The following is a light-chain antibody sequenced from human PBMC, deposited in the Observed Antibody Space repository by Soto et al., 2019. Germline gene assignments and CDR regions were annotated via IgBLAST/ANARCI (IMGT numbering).Light chain of an antibody. CDR2: GAS. CDR3: QRYHTWPLA. Sequence: EILMTQSPATVSVSPGERATLSCRASQNVINSVAWYQQKPGQAPRLLIYGASSRATGTPARISGSGSGTEFTLTISSAQSEDFEVYYCQRYHTWPLAFGGGTKVEIK. J-gene: IGKJ4*01. CDR1: QNVINS. V-gene: IGKV3-15*01.